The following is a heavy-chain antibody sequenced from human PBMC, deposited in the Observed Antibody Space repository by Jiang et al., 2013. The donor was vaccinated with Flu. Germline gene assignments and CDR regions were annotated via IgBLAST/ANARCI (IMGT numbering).Heavy chain of an antibody. D-gene: IGHD7-27*01. Sequence: QLLESGGGLIQPGGSLRLSCAASGFTVGGDFMSWVRQAPGKGLEWVSVIYSDGSTYYGDSVEGRFTISRDNSENTVYLQMNSLRAADTAVYYCARALTWGKYGSNLYYFDSWGQGTLVTVSS. CDR2: IYSDGST. J-gene: IGHJ4*02. CDR3: ARALTWGKYGSNLYYFDS. V-gene: IGHV3-53*01. CDR1: GFTVGGDF.